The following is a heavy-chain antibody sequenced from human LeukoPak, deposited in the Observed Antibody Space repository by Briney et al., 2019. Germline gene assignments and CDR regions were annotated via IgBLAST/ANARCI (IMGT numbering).Heavy chain of an antibody. D-gene: IGHD1-26*01. J-gene: IGHJ4*02. CDR2: IYYSGTT. Sequence: SETLSLTCTVSGGSVSSGTYYWSWSRPPPGKGVEWIGYIYYSGTTNYNPSLKSRVTISIDTSRNQFSLKLSSVTAADTAVYYCARGFGGATTSFDYWGQGTLVTVSS. V-gene: IGHV4-61*01. CDR1: GGSVSSGTYY. CDR3: ARGFGGATTSFDY.